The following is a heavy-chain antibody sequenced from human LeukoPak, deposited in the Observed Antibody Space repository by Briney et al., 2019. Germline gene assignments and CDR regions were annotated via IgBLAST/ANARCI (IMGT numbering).Heavy chain of an antibody. D-gene: IGHD2-21*02. Sequence: ASVKVSFKASGGTFISYAISWVRQAPGQGREWMGRIIPILGIANYAQKFQGRVTITADKSTSTAYMELSRLRSEDTAVYYCARAPRPARLLHWFDPWGQGTLVTVSS. CDR1: GGTFISYA. CDR2: IIPILGIA. CDR3: ARAPRPARLLHWFDP. J-gene: IGHJ5*02. V-gene: IGHV1-69*04.